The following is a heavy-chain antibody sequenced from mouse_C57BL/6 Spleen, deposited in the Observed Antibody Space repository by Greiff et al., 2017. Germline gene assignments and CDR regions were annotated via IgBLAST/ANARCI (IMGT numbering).Heavy chain of an antibody. CDR1: GFTFSDYG. CDR2: ISSGSSTI. Sequence: EVQRVESGGGLVKPGGSLKLSCAASGFTFSDYGMHWVRQAPEKGLEWVAYISSGSSTIYYADTVKGRFTISRDNAKNTLFLQMTSLRSEDTAMYYCARPYYYGSSYAFAYWGQGTLVTVSA. J-gene: IGHJ3*01. CDR3: ARPYYYGSSYAFAY. V-gene: IGHV5-17*01. D-gene: IGHD1-1*01.